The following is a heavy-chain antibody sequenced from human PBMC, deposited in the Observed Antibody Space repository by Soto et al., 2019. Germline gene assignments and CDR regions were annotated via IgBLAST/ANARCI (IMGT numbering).Heavy chain of an antibody. V-gene: IGHV4-4*07. D-gene: IGHD2-2*01. CDR3: ARGSCRSSRCYGFDH. Sequence: QVQLQESGPGLVKPSATLSLTCPVSGGSLSSYYWSWIRPPAGKGLTWIGSISTSGSTNYNPSLKSRGNMPVDTSKNQVYMRLSSVTAADTAVYYCARGSCRSSRCYGFDHWGQGTLVTVSS. CDR2: ISTSGST. CDR1: GGSLSSYY. J-gene: IGHJ4*02.